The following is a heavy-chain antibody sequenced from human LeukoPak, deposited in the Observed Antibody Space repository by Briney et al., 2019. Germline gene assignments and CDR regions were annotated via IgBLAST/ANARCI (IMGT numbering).Heavy chain of an antibody. CDR3: ARVGRRYNWNDGIYYYYYMDV. V-gene: IGHV1-2*02. CDR1: GYTLTGYY. CDR2: INPNSGGT. D-gene: IGHD1-1*01. J-gene: IGHJ6*03. Sequence: AASVKVSCKASGYTLTGYYMHWVRQAPGQGLEWMGWINPNSGGTNYAQKFQGRVTMTRDTSISTAYMELSRLRSDDTAVYYCARVGRRYNWNDGIYYYYYMDVWGKGTTVTVSS.